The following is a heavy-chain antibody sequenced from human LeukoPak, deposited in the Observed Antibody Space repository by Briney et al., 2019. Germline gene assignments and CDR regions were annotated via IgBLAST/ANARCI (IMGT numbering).Heavy chain of an antibody. J-gene: IGHJ1*01. CDR2: ISTSGSTI. CDR3: ARGPRLPQYFQY. CDR1: GFTFSSYA. D-gene: IGHD3-16*01. V-gene: IGHV3-11*04. Sequence: GGSLRLSCAASGFTFSSYAMSWIRQAPGKGLEWVSYISTSGSTISYADSVKGRFTISRDNAKNSLYLQMNSLRAEDTAVYYCARGPRLPQYFQYWGQGALVTVSS.